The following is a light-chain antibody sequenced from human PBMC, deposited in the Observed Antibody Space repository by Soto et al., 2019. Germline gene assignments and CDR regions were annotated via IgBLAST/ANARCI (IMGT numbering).Light chain of an antibody. V-gene: IGKV3-20*01. CDR2: DAS. Sequence: EIVVTHNTGILSLSPGERATLSCRANDILSSGFLAWYQQRRGQAPRLLIYDASTRATGIPDRFSGGGSETDFILTISRVEPEDFAMYYCQHYENSPITFGPGTRLEIK. CDR3: QHYENSPIT. J-gene: IGKJ5*01. CDR1: DILSSGF.